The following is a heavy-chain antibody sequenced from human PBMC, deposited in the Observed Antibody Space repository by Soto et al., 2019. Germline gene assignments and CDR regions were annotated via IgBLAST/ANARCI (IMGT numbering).Heavy chain of an antibody. CDR3: ARVSRTRSGSYSYYYYGMDV. CDR1: GGSISSGGYS. Sequence: SETLSLTCAVSGGSISSGGYSWSGIRQPPGKGLEWIGYIYHSGSTYYNPSLKSRVTISVDRSKNQFSLKLSSVTAADTAVYYCARVSRTRSGSYSYYYYGMDVWGQGTTDTVSS. V-gene: IGHV4-30-2*01. CDR2: IYHSGST. J-gene: IGHJ6*02. D-gene: IGHD3-10*01.